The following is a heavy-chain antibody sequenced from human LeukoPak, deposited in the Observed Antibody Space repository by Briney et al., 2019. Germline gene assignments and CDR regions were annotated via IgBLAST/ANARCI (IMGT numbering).Heavy chain of an antibody. D-gene: IGHD1-1*01. CDR3: ARVVLGSGKAVALGY. J-gene: IGHJ4*02. Sequence: ASVKVSCKASGYTFTSYYMHWVRQAPGQGLEWMGIINPSGGSTSYAQKFQGRVTMTRDTSTSTVYMELSSLGSEDTAVYYCARVVLGSGKAVALGYWGQGTLVTVSS. V-gene: IGHV1-46*01. CDR1: GYTFTSYY. CDR2: INPSGGST.